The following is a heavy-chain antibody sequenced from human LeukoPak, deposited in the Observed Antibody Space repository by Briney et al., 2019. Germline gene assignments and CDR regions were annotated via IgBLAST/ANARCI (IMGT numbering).Heavy chain of an antibody. CDR2: VYPGDSDT. CDR1: GYSFTSYW. V-gene: IGHV5-51*01. J-gene: IGHJ4*02. Sequence: GESLKISCKGSGYSFTSYWIAWVRQMPGKGLEWMGIVYPGDSDTKYSPSFQGQVTISVDKSISTACLQWHSLKASDTAMFYCARRSVSNNYFDYWGQGTLVTVSS. CDR3: ARRSVSNNYFDY. D-gene: IGHD5/OR15-5a*01.